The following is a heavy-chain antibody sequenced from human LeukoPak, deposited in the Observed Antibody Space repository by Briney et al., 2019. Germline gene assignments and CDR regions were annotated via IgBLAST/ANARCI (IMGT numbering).Heavy chain of an antibody. V-gene: IGHV4-34*01. Sequence: SETLSLTCAASGGSFSGYYGSWIRQPPGKGLEWMGEINHSGSSNYYPALKSRVTMSVYRSKNKFSLKLSFLTDAHPAVYYCARGGCSTTSRPSPALGWFDPWGRGTLVTVSS. CDR2: INHSGSS. J-gene: IGHJ5*02. CDR3: ARGGCSTTSRPSPALGWFDP. D-gene: IGHD2-2*01. CDR1: GGSFSGYY.